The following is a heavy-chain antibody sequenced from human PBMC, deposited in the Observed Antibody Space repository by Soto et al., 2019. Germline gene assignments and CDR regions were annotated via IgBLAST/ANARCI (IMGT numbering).Heavy chain of an antibody. CDR3: AREYTYGSNFFDC. J-gene: IGHJ4*02. Sequence: QVQLQESGPGLVKPSQTLSLSCTVSGGSISSAAYYWSWIRQHPGKGLEWIGYISHSGSTYYTPSLKSRVIISADTAKKQCSLNLTSVTAADTAVYYCAREYTYGSNFFDCWGQGALVTVSS. D-gene: IGHD5-18*01. V-gene: IGHV4-31*03. CDR2: ISHSGST. CDR1: GGSISSAAYY.